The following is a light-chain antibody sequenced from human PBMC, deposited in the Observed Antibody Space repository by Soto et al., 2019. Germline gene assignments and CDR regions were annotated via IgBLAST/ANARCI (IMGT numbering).Light chain of an antibody. J-gene: IGLJ1*01. V-gene: IGLV2-14*01. Sequence: QSALTQPASVSGSPGQSITISCAVTSGEVGGYNHVAWYQQHPGKAPKLMIYEVSKRPSGVSNRFSGSKSGNTASLNISGLQAEDEADYYCISYTGSSTSYVFGTGTKVTV. CDR2: EVS. CDR1: SGEVGGYNH. CDR3: ISYTGSSTSYV.